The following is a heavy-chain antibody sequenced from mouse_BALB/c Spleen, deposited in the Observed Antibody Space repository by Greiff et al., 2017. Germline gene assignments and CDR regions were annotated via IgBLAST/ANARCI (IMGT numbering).Heavy chain of an antibody. D-gene: IGHD6-5*01. J-gene: IGHJ2*01. V-gene: IGHV3-6*02. CDR1: GYSITSGYY. Sequence: VQLQQSGPGLVKPSQSLSLTCSVTGYSITSGYYWNWIRQFPGNKLEWMGYISYDGSNNYNPSLKNRISITRDTSKNQFFLKLNSVTTEDTATYYCARDPIFDYWGQGTTLTVSS. CDR3: ARDPIFDY. CDR2: ISYDGSN.